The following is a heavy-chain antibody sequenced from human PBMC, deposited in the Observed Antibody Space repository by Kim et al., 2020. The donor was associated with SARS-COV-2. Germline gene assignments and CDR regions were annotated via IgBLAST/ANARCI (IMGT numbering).Heavy chain of an antibody. V-gene: IGHV4-34*01. J-gene: IGHJ3*02. Sequence: SETLSLTCAVYGGSFSGYYWSWIRQPPGKGLEWIGEINHSGSTNYNPSLKSRVTISVDTPKNQFSLKLSSVTAADTAVYYCARVRIAAAGTDAFDIWGQGTMVTVSS. CDR3: ARVRIAAAGTDAFDI. CDR1: GGSFSGYY. D-gene: IGHD6-13*01. CDR2: INHSGST.